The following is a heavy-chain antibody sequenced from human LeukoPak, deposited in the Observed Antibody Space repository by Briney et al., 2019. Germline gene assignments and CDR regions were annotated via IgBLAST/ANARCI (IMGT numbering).Heavy chain of an antibody. CDR2: IYTSGST. Sequence: PSETLSLTCTVSGGSISSGSYYWSWIRQPAGKGLEWIGRIYTSGSTNYNPSLKSRVTISVDTSKNQFSLKLSSVTAADTAVYYCARDRITIFGVPSLPDAFDIWGQGTMVTVSS. J-gene: IGHJ3*02. CDR1: GGSISSGSYY. V-gene: IGHV4-61*02. D-gene: IGHD3-3*01. CDR3: ARDRITIFGVPSLPDAFDI.